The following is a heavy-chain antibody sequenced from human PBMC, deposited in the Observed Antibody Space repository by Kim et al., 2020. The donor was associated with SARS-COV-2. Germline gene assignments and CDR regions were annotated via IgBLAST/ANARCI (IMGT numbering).Heavy chain of an antibody. V-gene: IGHV3-21*01. J-gene: IGHJ6*02. D-gene: IGHD6-19*01. CDR3: VREGGEVAGTRYYYGMDV. CDR1: GFTFSSYS. Sequence: GGSLRLSCAASGFTFSSYSMNWVRQAPGKGLEWVSSISSSSSYIYYADSVKGRFTISRDNAKNSLYLQMNSLRAEDTAVYYCVREGGEVAGTRYYYGMDVWGQGTTVTVSS. CDR2: ISSSSSYI.